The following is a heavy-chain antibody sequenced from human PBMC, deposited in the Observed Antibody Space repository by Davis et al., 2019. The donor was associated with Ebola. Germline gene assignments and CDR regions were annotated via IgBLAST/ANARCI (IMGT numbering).Heavy chain of an antibody. V-gene: IGHV1-8*01. CDR1: GYTFTSYD. CDR3: ARDRRVVVVPAAIRNGWFDP. J-gene: IGHJ5*02. CDR2: MNPNSGNT. D-gene: IGHD2-2*01. Sequence: ASVKVSCKASGYTFTSYDINWVRQATGQGLEWMGWMNPNSGNTGYAQKFQGRVTMTRNTSISTAYMELRSLRSDDTAVYYCARDRRVVVVPAAIRNGWFDPWGQGTLVTVSS.